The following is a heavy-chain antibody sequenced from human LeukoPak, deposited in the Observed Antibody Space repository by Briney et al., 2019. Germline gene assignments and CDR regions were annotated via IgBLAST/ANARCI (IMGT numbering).Heavy chain of an antibody. CDR2: ISYDGSNK. CDR3: ARGVGYSSSGYYFDY. CDR1: GFTFSSYG. D-gene: IGHD6-13*01. J-gene: IGHJ4*02. Sequence: GGSLRLSWAASGFTFSSYGMHWVRQAPGKGLEWVAVISYDGSNKYYADSVKGRFTISRDNSKNTLYLQMNSLRAEDTAVFYCARGVGYSSSGYYFDYWGQGTLVTVSS. V-gene: IGHV3-30*03.